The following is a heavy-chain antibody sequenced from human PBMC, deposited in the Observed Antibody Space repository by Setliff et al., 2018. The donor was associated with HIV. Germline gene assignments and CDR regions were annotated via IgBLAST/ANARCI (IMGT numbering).Heavy chain of an antibody. V-gene: IGHV1-3*04. CDR2: INTVNGNT. CDR1: GYIFTMYT. D-gene: IGHD3-10*01. Sequence: GASVKVSCKASGYIFTMYTMYWVRQAPGQRLEWMGRINTVNGNTKYSQNFQGRVTITRDTSANTANMELSSLRSEDTAVYYCAREPAGSGSGSFGFWGLGALVTVSS. CDR3: AREPAGSGSGSFGF. J-gene: IGHJ4*02.